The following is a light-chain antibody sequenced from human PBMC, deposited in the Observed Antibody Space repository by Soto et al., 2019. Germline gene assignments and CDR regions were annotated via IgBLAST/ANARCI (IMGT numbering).Light chain of an antibody. J-gene: IGLJ2*01. CDR3: AAWDDSPNGVV. CDR2: GNN. Sequence: QSVLTQPPSASGTPGQRVTISCSGSTSNIGRNTVNWYQQLPGTAPKLLIFGNNQRPSGVPDRFSGSKSGTSASLAISGLQSEDETDYYCAAWDDSPNGVVFGGGTQLTVL. V-gene: IGLV1-44*01. CDR1: TSNIGRNT.